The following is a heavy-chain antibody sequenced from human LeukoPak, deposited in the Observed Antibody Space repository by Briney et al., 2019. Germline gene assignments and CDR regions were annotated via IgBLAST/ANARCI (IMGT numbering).Heavy chain of an antibody. D-gene: IGHD6-19*01. J-gene: IGHJ4*02. V-gene: IGHV3-11*04. Sequence: GGSLRLSCAASGFTFSDYYMSWIRQAPGKGLEWVSYISSSGSTTYYADSVKGRFTISRDNSKNTLYLQMNSLRVEDTAVYYCAKREAVTVTAEWDYLDYWGLGTLVAVSS. CDR3: AKREAVTVTAEWDYLDY. CDR1: GFTFSDYY. CDR2: ISSSGSTT.